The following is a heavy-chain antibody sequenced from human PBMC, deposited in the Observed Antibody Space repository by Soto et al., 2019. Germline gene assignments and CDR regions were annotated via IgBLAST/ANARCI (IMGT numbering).Heavy chain of an antibody. CDR1: GDSVPSNSAA. CDR3: ARAGIAARNHYYYGMDV. V-gene: IGHV6-1*01. CDR2: TYYRSKWYN. D-gene: IGHD6-6*01. J-gene: IGHJ6*02. Sequence: SPTLSLPCAISGDSVPSNSAAWNWIRQSPSRGLEWLGRTYYRSKWYNDYAVSVKSPITINPDTSKNQFSLQLNSVTPEDTAVYYCARAGIAARNHYYYGMDVWGQGTTVTVSS.